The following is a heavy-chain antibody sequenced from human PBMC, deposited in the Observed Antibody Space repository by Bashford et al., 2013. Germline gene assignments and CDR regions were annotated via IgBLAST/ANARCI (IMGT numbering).Heavy chain of an antibody. V-gene: IGHV3-74*01. Sequence: VRQAPGKGLVWVSRISGDGSITNSADSVKGRFTIFRDNAKSIVYLQMNSLRAEDTAIYYCARPGYCSSARCFEDRRPVAGSPFDSWGQGALVTVSS. D-gene: IGHD2-2*01. CDR2: ISGDGSIT. CDR3: ARPGYCSSARCFEDRRPVAGSPFDS. J-gene: IGHJ4*02.